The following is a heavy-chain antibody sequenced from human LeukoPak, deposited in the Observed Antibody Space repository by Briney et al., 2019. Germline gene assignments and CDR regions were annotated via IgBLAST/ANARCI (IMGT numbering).Heavy chain of an antibody. CDR3: AKIAPWGAVTTADGFDY. CDR2: ISWSSGNI. V-gene: IGHV3-9*01. Sequence: GGSLRLSCAASGFIFDDYAMHWVRQAPGKGLEWVSGISWSSGNIGYADSVKGRFTISRDNSKNTLYVQMNSLRAEDTAVYYCAKIAPWGAVTTADGFDYWGQGTLVTVSP. D-gene: IGHD4-17*01. J-gene: IGHJ4*02. CDR1: GFIFDDYA.